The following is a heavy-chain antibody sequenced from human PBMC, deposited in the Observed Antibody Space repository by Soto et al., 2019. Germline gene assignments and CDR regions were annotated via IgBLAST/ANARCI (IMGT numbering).Heavy chain of an antibody. Sequence: SVKVSCKASGGTFSSDAISWVRQAPGQGLEWMGGIIPIFGTANYAQKFQGRVTITADKSTSTAYMELSSLRSEDTAVYYCAGKVATITIYDYHDRGTQFDYCCQRPLRTLST. V-gene: IGHV1-69*06. CDR3: AGKVATITIYDYHDRGTQFDY. CDR2: IIPIFGTA. J-gene: IGHJ4*02. CDR1: GGTFSSDA. D-gene: IGHD5-12*01.